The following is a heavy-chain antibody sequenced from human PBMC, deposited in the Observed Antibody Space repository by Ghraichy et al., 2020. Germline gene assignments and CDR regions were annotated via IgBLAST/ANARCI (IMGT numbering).Heavy chain of an antibody. V-gene: IGHV4-38-2*02. J-gene: IGHJ6*03. D-gene: IGHD1-1*01. CDR3: ARVQTRADYYFYYMDV. Sequence: SETLSLTCTVSGYSISAGYYWGWIRQPPGKGLEWIASINGNGHTHYNSSLSSRGTISVDVSKNQFSLNLRSVTAADTAMYYCARVQTRADYYFYYMDVWGKGTTVTVSS. CDR1: GYSISAGYY. CDR2: INGNGHT.